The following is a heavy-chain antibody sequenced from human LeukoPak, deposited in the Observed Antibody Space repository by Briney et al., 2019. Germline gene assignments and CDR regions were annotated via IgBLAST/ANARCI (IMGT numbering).Heavy chain of an antibody. CDR2: IYYSGSA. J-gene: IGHJ4*02. CDR3: AREYGSDTEFDY. D-gene: IGHD5-12*01. V-gene: IGHV4-59*01. Sequence: SETLSVNCTVSGGSISSYYWSWIRQPPGKGLEWIGYIYYSGSANYNPSLKSRVTISVDTSKNQFSLKLSSLAAADTAVYYCAREYGSDTEFDYWGQGTLVTVSS. CDR1: GGSISSYY.